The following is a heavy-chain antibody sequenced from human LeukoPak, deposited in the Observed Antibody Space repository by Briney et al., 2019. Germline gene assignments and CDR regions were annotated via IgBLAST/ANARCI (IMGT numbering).Heavy chain of an antibody. CDR3: ARGQFVVAPGDV. D-gene: IGHD2-15*01. V-gene: IGHV1-46*01. Sequence: ASVKVSCKASGYTFTSYYMHWVRQAPGQGLEWMGIINPSGGSTSYAQKFQGRVTMTRDTSISTVYMELSRLRSDDTAVYYCARGQFVVAPGDVWGKGTTVTVSS. CDR1: GYTFTSYY. CDR2: INPSGGST. J-gene: IGHJ6*04.